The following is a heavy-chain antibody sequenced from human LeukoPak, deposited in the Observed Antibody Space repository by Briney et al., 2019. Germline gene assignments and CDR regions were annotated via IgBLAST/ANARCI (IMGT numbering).Heavy chain of an antibody. CDR2: TYYNGNT. V-gene: IGHV4-59*02. J-gene: IGHJ4*02. CDR1: GGSVSNYY. D-gene: IGHD4-23*01. Sequence: SETLSLTCSVSGGSVSNYYWSWIRQPPGKGLEWIGYTYYNGNTKYNPSLKSRVTISVDTSKNQFSLRVSSVTAADTAVYYCARDYGGKFDYWGQGTLVTVSS. CDR3: ARDYGGKFDY.